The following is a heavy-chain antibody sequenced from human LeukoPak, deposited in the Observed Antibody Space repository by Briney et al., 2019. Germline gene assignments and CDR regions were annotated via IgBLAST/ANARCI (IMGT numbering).Heavy chain of an antibody. CDR3: ARVGRYGSGSYAYFDY. Sequence: SETLSLTCAVYGGCFSGYYWSWIRQPPGKGLEWIGEIYHSGSTNYNPSLKSRVTISVDTSKNQFSLKLSSVTAADTAVYYCARVGRYGSGSYAYFDYWGQGTLVTVSS. V-gene: IGHV4-34*01. D-gene: IGHD3-10*01. CDR2: IYHSGST. CDR1: GGCFSGYY. J-gene: IGHJ4*02.